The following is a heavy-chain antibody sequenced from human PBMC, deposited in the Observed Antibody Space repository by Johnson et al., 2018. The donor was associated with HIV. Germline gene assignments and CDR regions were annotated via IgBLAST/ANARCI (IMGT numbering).Heavy chain of an antibody. CDR3: ARARGPTGGFDI. V-gene: IGHV3-7*05. J-gene: IGHJ3*02. Sequence: VQLVESGGGSVHPGESLRLSCTTSGFSFYNYWMSWFRQAPGKGLEWVANIDPDGKDDYYVDSLEGRFTISRDNAKSSLFLQMDNLRSEDTALYYCARARGPTGGFDIWGRGTMVTVSS. CDR2: IDPDGKDD. CDR1: GFSFYNYW. D-gene: IGHD2-8*02.